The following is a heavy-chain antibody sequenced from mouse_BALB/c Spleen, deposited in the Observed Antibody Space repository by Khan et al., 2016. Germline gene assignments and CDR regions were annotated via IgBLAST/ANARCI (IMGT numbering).Heavy chain of an antibody. V-gene: IGHV3-8*02. CDR3: ATYDGYLFDY. CDR2: ISYSGIT. J-gene: IGHJ2*01. Sequence: EVQLQASGPSLVKPSQTLSLTCSVTGDSITSGYWNWIRTFPGNKLEYMGYISYSGITYYTPSLKSRISFTRDTSKNQYYLQLNSVTTEDTATYYCATYDGYLFDYWGQGTTLTVSS. D-gene: IGHD2-3*01. CDR1: GDSITSGY.